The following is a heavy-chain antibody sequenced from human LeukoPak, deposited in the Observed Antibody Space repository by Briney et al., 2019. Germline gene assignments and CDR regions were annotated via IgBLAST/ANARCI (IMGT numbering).Heavy chain of an antibody. CDR2: INAYNGNT. CDR3: ARDGVYSGSYFDY. Sequence: REASVKVSCKASGYSFTTYAMRWVRQAPGQRLEWMGWINAYNGNTNYAQKLQGRVTMTTDTSTSTAYMELRSLRSEDTAVYYCARDGVYSGSYFDYWGQGTLVTVSS. V-gene: IGHV1-18*01. CDR1: GYSFTTYA. J-gene: IGHJ4*02. D-gene: IGHD1-26*01.